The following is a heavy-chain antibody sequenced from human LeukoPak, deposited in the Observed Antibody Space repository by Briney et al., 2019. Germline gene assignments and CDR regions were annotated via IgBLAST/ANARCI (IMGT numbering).Heavy chain of an antibody. V-gene: IGHV1-2*02. J-gene: IGHJ5*02. Sequence: ASVKVSCKASGYTFTASYINWVRQAPGQGLEWMGWINPNSGGTNYAQKFQGRVTMTGDTSITTAYMELSRLRSDDTAMYYCAAGTSTTTAPGPDWFDPWGQGTLVTVSS. D-gene: IGHD1-1*01. CDR3: AAGTSTTTAPGPDWFDP. CDR2: INPNSGGT. CDR1: GYTFTASY.